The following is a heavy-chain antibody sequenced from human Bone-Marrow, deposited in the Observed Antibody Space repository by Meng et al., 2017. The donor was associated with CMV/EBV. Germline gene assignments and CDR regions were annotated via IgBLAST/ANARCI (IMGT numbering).Heavy chain of an antibody. V-gene: IGHV3-30*04. J-gene: IGHJ6*02. Sequence: GESLKISCAASRFTFSSYAMHWVRQAPGKGLEWVAVISYDGSNKYYADSVKGRFTISRDNSKNTLYLQMNSLRAEDTAVYYCARDHPNYCSSTSCYGSGGMDVWGQGTTVTVSS. CDR2: ISYDGSNK. D-gene: IGHD2-2*01. CDR1: RFTFSSYA. CDR3: ARDHPNYCSSTSCYGSGGMDV.